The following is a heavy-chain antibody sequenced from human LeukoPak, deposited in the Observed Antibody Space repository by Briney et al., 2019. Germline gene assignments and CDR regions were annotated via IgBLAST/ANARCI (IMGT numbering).Heavy chain of an antibody. J-gene: IGHJ4*02. V-gene: IGHV3-49*04. CDR2: IRSKAYGGTT. CDR3: TRDRRNYYDSSGYSY. Sequence: GGSLRLSCTASGFTFGDYAMSWVRQAPGKGLEWVGFIRSKAYGGTTEYAASVKGRFTISRDDYKSIAYLQMNSLKTEDTAVYYCTRDRRNYYDSSGYSYWGQGTLVTVSS. D-gene: IGHD3-22*01. CDR1: GFTFGDYA.